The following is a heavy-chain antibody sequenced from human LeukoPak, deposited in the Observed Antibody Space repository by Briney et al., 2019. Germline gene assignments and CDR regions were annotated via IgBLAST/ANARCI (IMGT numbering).Heavy chain of an antibody. CDR1: GYSFTNFG. V-gene: IGHV1-18*01. Sequence: VKVSCKASGYSFTNFGVSWVRQAPGQGLEWMGWISAYNGNTNYAQKLRGRVTMTTDPSTSTAYMELRSLRSDDTAVYYCARESAAGPDYWGQGTLVTVSS. D-gene: IGHD6-13*01. CDR3: ARESAAGPDY. J-gene: IGHJ4*02. CDR2: ISAYNGNT.